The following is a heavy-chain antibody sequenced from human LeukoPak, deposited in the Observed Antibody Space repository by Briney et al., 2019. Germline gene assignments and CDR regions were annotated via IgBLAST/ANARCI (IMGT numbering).Heavy chain of an antibody. J-gene: IGHJ6*03. CDR1: GFTVSSNY. V-gene: IGHV3-53*01. Sequence: GGSLRLSCAASGFTVSSNYMSWVRQVPGKGLEWVSVIYGGTSTYYADSVKGRFTISRDNSKNTLYLQMNSLRAEDTAVYYCARVVLYYYYMDVWVKGTTVTVSS. CDR2: IYGGTST. D-gene: IGHD6-6*01. CDR3: ARVVLYYYYMDV.